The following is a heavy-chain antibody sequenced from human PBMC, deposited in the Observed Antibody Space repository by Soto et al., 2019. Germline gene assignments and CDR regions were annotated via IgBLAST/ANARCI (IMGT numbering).Heavy chain of an antibody. J-gene: IGHJ4*02. V-gene: IGHV3-7*04. D-gene: IGHD1-26*01. CDR1: GFTFNNYW. Sequence: PGGSLRLSCTASGFTFNNYWLSWVRQAPGKGLEWVANIKQDGSEKNYVDSVMGRFTISRDNAKNSLFLQMNSLRAEDTAIYYCARDMVGASYFDYWGQGALVTVSS. CDR2: IKQDGSEK. CDR3: ARDMVGASYFDY.